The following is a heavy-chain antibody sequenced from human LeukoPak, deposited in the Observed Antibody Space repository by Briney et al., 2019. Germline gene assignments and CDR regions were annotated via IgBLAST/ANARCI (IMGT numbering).Heavy chain of an antibody. V-gene: IGHV1-2*02. CDR3: ASNGPEYSSSWYYFDY. CDR2: INPNSGGT. D-gene: IGHD6-13*01. J-gene: IGHJ4*02. CDR1: GYTFTGYY. Sequence: ASVKVSCKASGYTFTGYYMHWVRQAPGQGLEWMGWINPNSGGTNYAQKFQGRVTMTRDTSISTAYMELSRLRSDDTAVYYCASNGPEYSSSWYYFDYWGQGTLVTVSS.